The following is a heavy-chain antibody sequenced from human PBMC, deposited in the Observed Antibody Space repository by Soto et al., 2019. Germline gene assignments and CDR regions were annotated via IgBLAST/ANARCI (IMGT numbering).Heavy chain of an antibody. D-gene: IGHD6-19*01. CDR1: GYTFTTYP. V-gene: IGHV1-3*01. CDR3: ARDLGWSTSSPYYYYYGMDV. J-gene: IGHJ6*02. CDR2: INADNGDT. Sequence: ASVKVSCKASGYTFTTYPMHWVRQAPGQRLEWMGWINADNGDTKYSEKFQGRVTITRDTSTSTAYMELRSLRSDDTAVYYCARDLGWSTSSPYYYYYGMDVWGQGTTVTVSS.